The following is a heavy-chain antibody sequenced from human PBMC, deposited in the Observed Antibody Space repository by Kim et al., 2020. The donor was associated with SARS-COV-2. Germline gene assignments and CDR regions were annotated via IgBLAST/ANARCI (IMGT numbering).Heavy chain of an antibody. J-gene: IGHJ2*01. D-gene: IGHD5-12*01. V-gene: IGHV4-30-2*01. CDR3: VREVDSHWYFDL. Sequence: DYNPSLKSRLSLSADRSKNQLSLKLTYVTAADTAVYYCVREVDSHWYFDLWGRGTLVTVSS.